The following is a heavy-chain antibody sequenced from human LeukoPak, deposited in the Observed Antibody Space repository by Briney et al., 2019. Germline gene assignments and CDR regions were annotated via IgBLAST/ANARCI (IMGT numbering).Heavy chain of an antibody. CDR3: ARDKDDYGSGNHWFDP. J-gene: IGHJ5*02. D-gene: IGHD3-10*01. V-gene: IGHV3-30-3*01. Sequence: PGRSLRLSCAASGFTFSSYAMHWVRQAPGKGLEWVAVISYDGSNKYYADSVKGRFTISRDNAKNSLYLQMNSLRAEDTAVYYCARDKDDYGSGNHWFDPWGQGTLVTVSS. CDR2: ISYDGSNK. CDR1: GFTFSSYA.